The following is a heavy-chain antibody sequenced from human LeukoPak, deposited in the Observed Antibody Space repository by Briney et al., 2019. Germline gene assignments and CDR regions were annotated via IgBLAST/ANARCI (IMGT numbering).Heavy chain of an antibody. V-gene: IGHV3-30*04. J-gene: IGHJ3*02. D-gene: IGHD3-10*01. CDR3: ARSMVRGVKDAFDI. CDR1: GFTFSSYA. CDR2: ISYDGSNK. Sequence: HPGGSLRLSCAASGFTFSSYAMHWVRQAPGKGLEWVAVISYDGSNKYYADSVKGRFTISRDNSKNTLYLQMNSLRAEDTAVYYCARSMVRGVKDAFDIWGQGTMVTVSS.